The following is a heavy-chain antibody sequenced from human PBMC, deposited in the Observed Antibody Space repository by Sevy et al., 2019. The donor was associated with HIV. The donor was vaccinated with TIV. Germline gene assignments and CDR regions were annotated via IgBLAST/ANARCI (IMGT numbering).Heavy chain of an antibody. CDR2: ISGSGGST. J-gene: IGHJ3*02. D-gene: IGHD1-26*01. CDR1: GFTFSSYA. CDR3: AKRYSGSRKEDAFDI. Sequence: GESLKISCAASGFTFSSYAMSWVRQAPGKGLEWVSAISGSGGSTYYADSVKGRFTISRDNSKNTLYLQMNSLRAEDTAVYYCAKRYSGSRKEDAFDIWGQGTMVTVSS. V-gene: IGHV3-23*01.